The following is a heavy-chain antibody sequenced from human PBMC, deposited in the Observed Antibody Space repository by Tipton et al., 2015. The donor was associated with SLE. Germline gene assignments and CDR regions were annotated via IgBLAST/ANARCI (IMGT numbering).Heavy chain of an antibody. CDR1: GGSFSGYY. J-gene: IGHJ4*02. Sequence: GLVKPSETLSLTCAVYGGSFSGYYWSWIRQPPGKGLEWIGEINHSGSTYYNPSLKSRVTVSADTSKNQFSLKLSSVTAADTAVYYCAAFFGGNPVNYWGQGALVTASS. D-gene: IGHD3-16*01. CDR3: AAFFGGNPVNY. CDR2: INHSGST. V-gene: IGHV4-34*01.